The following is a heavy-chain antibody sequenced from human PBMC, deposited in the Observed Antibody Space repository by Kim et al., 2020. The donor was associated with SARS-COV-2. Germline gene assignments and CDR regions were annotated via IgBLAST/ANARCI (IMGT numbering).Heavy chain of an antibody. D-gene: IGHD6-25*01. J-gene: IGHJ4*02. Sequence: SETLSLTCAVSGTYVNSGGFSWSWIRQRPGRGLEWIGYIYYSGTTYSNPSLETRVNISLHTSKNQFSLKLTSVTAAATAIYYCACDHGDGYKYWGRGTL. V-gene: IGHV4-30-2*01. CDR3: ACDHGDGYKY. CDR2: IYYSGTT. CDR1: GTYVNSGGFS.